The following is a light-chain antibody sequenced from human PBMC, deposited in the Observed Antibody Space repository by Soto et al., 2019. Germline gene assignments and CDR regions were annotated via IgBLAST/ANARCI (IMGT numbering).Light chain of an antibody. CDR3: PQYNSHSEA. Sequence: TNYAFALSGTVQDRVTITCRASQTISSWLAWYQQKPGKAPKLLIYKASTLKSGVPSRFSGSGSGTEFTLTISSLQPDDFATYYCPQYNSHSEAFAQGANVDIK. V-gene: IGKV1-5*03. CDR1: QTISSW. J-gene: IGKJ1*01. CDR2: KAS.